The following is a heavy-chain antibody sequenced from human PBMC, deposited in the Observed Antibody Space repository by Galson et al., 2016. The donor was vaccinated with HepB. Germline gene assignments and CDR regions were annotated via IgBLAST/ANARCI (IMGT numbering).Heavy chain of an antibody. Sequence: SVKVSCKASGNAFSTYAIHWVRQARGQGLEWMGWINAGNGNTKYSQKFQGRVTITRDRFATAVYLEVTSLRPEDTAVFYCAAVTDAYKLHHWGQGTLVTVSS. V-gene: IGHV1-3*01. CDR1: GNAFSTYA. CDR2: INAGNGNT. D-gene: IGHD5-24*01. J-gene: IGHJ5*02. CDR3: AAVTDAYKLHH.